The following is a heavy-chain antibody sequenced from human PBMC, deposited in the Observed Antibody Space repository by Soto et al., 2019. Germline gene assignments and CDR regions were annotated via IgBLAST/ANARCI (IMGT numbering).Heavy chain of an antibody. J-gene: IGHJ6*02. CDR1: GFTFSSYA. CDR2: ISYDGSNK. D-gene: IGHD3-9*01. V-gene: IGHV3-30-3*01. Sequence: GGSLRLSCAASGFTFSSYAMHWVRQAPGKGLEWVAVISYDGSNKYYADSVKGRFTISRDNSKNTLYLQMNSLRAEDTAVYYCARDHGLGPPYYYGMDVWGQGTTVTVSS. CDR3: ARDHGLGPPYYYGMDV.